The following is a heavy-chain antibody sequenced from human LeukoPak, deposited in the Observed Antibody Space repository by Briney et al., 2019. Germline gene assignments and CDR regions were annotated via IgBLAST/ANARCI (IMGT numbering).Heavy chain of an antibody. CDR3: ARDRLGYCSGGSCYPGGSYWFDP. D-gene: IGHD2-15*01. J-gene: IGHJ5*02. CDR2: IIPIFGTA. CDR1: GGTFSSYA. V-gene: IGHV1-69*06. Sequence: SVKVSCKASGGTFSSYAISWVRQAPGQGLEWMGGIIPIFGTANYAQKFQGRVTITADKSTSTAYMELSSLRSEDTAVYYCARDRLGYCSGGSCYPGGSYWFDPWGQGTLVTVSS.